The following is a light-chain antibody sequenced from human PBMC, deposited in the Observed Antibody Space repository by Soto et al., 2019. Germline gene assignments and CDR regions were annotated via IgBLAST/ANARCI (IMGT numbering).Light chain of an antibody. J-gene: IGLJ3*02. CDR2: DVT. Sequence: QSALTQPRSVSGSPGQSVTISCTGTSSDVGDYNYVSWYQQHPGKAPKLMIYDVTKRPSGVPDRFSGSKSGNTASLTISGLQAVDEADYYCCSYAGSYNWVFGGGTKLTVL. CDR3: CSYAGSYNWV. CDR1: SSDVGDYNY. V-gene: IGLV2-11*01.